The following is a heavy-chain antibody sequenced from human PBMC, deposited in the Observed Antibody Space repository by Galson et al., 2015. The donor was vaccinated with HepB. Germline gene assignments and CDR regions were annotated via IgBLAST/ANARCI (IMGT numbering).Heavy chain of an antibody. V-gene: IGHV5-51*01. D-gene: IGHD6-13*01. CDR3: ARGSSSWCDY. J-gene: IGHJ4*02. Sequence: QSGAAVKKPGESPKISCKGSGYTFTSCWICWVRQMPGKGLEWMGIIYPGDSDTRYSPSFQSQVTISADKSISPAYLQWSSLKASDTARDYCARGSSSWCDYWGQGTLVTVSS. CDR1: GYTFTSCW. CDR2: IYPGDSDT.